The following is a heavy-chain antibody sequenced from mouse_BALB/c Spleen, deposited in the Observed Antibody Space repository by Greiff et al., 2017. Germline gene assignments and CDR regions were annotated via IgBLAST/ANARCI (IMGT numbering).Heavy chain of an antibody. Sequence: DVKLVESGGGLVKPGGSLKLSCAASGFTFSDYYMYWVRQTPEKRLEWVATISDGGSYTYYPDSVKGRFTISRDNAKNNLYLQMSSLKSEDTAMYYCARERETARASFAYWGQGTLVTVSA. D-gene: IGHD3-2*01. CDR3: ARERETARASFAY. CDR1: GFTFSDYY. V-gene: IGHV5-4*02. J-gene: IGHJ3*01. CDR2: ISDGGSYT.